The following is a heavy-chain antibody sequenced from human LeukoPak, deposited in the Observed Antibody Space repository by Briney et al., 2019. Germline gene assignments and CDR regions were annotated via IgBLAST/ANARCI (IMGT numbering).Heavy chain of an antibody. CDR3: ARGPTPRGRPCNRYFDY. CDR1: GGSFSGYY. Sequence: PSETLSLTCAVYGGSFSGYYWSWIRQPPGKGLEWIGEINHSGSTNYNPSLKSRVTISVDTSKNQFSLKLSSVTAADTAVYYCARGPTPRGRPCNRYFDYWGQGTLVTVSS. D-gene: IGHD3-10*01. V-gene: IGHV4-34*01. CDR2: INHSGST. J-gene: IGHJ4*02.